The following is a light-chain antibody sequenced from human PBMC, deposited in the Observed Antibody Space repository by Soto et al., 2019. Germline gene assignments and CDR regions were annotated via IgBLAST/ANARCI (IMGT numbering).Light chain of an antibody. Sequence: QSVLTQPASVSGSPGQSVTISCTGTSSDVGGYNYVSWYQQHPGKAPRLMIYGVSNRPSGVSNRSSGSKSGNTASLTISGLQAEDEADYYCSSYTITSTPYVSGTGTKVTVL. CDR1: SSDVGGYNY. V-gene: IGLV2-14*01. J-gene: IGLJ1*01. CDR2: GVS. CDR3: SSYTITSTPYV.